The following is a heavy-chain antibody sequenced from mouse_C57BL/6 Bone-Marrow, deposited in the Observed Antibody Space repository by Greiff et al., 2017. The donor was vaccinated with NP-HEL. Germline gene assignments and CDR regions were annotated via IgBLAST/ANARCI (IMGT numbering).Heavy chain of an antibody. V-gene: IGHV1-26*01. Sequence: EVKLQQSGPELVKPGASVKISCKASGYTFTDYYMNWVKQSHGKSLEWIGDINPNNGGTSYNQKFKGKATLTVDKSSSTAYMELRSLTSEDSAVYYCTRRGSSFHYYAMDYWGQGTSVTVSS. CDR2: INPNNGGT. CDR1: GYTFTDYY. D-gene: IGHD1-1*01. J-gene: IGHJ4*01. CDR3: TRRGSSFHYYAMDY.